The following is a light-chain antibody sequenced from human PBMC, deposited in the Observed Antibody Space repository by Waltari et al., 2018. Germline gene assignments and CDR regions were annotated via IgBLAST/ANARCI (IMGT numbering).Light chain of an antibody. CDR3: QPYGSSPLT. CDR1: QSVSGRH. V-gene: IGKV3-20*01. Sequence: EIVVTQSPGTLALSAGGRATLSCRASQSVSGRHLAWYQQRPGQAPRLLIFAASSRATGIPDRFSGSGSGTDFTLTISRLEPEDFAVYYCQPYGSSPLTFGGGTKVEIK. CDR2: AAS. J-gene: IGKJ4*01.